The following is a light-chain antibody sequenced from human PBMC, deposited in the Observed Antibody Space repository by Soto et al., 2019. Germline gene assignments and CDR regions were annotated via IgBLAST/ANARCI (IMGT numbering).Light chain of an antibody. Sequence: QSALTQPASVSGSPGQSITISCTGTSSDVGAFNYVSWYQQHPGKTPKLIIYEVTNRPSGVSNRFSGSKSGNTASLTISGLQAEDEADYYCNSYASTCARLFGGGTKLTVL. V-gene: IGLV2-14*01. CDR2: EVT. CDR1: SSDVGAFNY. CDR3: NSYASTCARL. J-gene: IGLJ3*02.